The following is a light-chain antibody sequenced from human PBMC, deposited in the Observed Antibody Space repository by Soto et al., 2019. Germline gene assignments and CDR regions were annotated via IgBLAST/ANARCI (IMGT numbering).Light chain of an antibody. Sequence: DIQMTQSPSSLSASVGDRVTITCQASQDISNYLNWYQQKPGQAPKLLIYDASNLETGVPSRFSGSGSGTDFTFTFSSLQPEDIATYYCQQYDNLPPLTFGGGTKVEI. CDR2: DAS. V-gene: IGKV1-33*01. CDR3: QQYDNLPPLT. CDR1: QDISNY. J-gene: IGKJ4*01.